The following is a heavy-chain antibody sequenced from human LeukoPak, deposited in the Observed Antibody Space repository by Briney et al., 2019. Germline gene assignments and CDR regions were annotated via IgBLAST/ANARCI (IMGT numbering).Heavy chain of an antibody. J-gene: IGHJ6*03. D-gene: IGHD2-2*01. V-gene: IGHV3-33*01. CDR3: ARVSTPDYYYMDV. CDR1: GFTFSNFG. Sequence: GGSLRLSCAASGFTFSNFGMHWVRQAPGKGLEWVATISFDGSNENYGDSVKGRFTVSRDNAKNTLFLQMNSLRAEDTAVYYCARVSTPDYYYMDVWGKGTTVTVSS. CDR2: ISFDGSNE.